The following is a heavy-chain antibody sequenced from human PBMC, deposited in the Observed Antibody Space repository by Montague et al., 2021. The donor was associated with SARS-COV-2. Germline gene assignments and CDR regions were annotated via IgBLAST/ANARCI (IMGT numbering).Heavy chain of an antibody. D-gene: IGHD6-13*01. Sequence: TLSLTCTLAGGSISSGDDYWSWIRQPPGKGLEWIGYIYYSGSTYYNPSLKSRVTISVDTSKTQFSLKLSSVTAADTAVYYCARYSSSWYSPFDYWGQGTLVTVSS. V-gene: IGHV4-30-4*01. CDR2: IYYSGST. J-gene: IGHJ4*02. CDR1: GGSISSGDDY. CDR3: ARYSSSWYSPFDY.